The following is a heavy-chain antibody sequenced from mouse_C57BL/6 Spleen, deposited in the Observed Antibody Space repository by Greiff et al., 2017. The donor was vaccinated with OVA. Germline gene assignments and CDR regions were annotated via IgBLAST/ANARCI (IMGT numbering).Heavy chain of an antibody. CDR1: GFTFTDYY. Sequence: EVKVVESGGGLVQPGGSLSLSCAASGFTFTDYYMRWVRQPPGKALEWLGFIRNKANGYTTESSASVKGRFTISRDNSQSILYLQMNALRAEDSATYYCARYGGRGYFDYWGQGTPLTVSS. CDR3: ARYGGRGYFDY. D-gene: IGHD3-3*01. J-gene: IGHJ2*01. CDR2: IRNKANGYTT. V-gene: IGHV7-3*01.